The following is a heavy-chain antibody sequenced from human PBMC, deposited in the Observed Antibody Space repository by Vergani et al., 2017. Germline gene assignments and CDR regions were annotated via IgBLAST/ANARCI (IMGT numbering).Heavy chain of an antibody. J-gene: IGHJ4*02. V-gene: IGHV4-61*02. CDR1: SDSTSGGRYY. CDR2: IYTSGSA. Sequence: QVQLQESGPGLVKPSQTLSLTCTVSSDSTSGGRYYWSWIRQPAGKGLEWIGRIYTSGSANYNPSLKSRVTISVNTSKNQFSLNLSSVTAADTALYHCARHGGSGNYYHLFDSWGQGTLVIVSS. CDR3: ARHGGSGNYYHLFDS. D-gene: IGHD3-3*01.